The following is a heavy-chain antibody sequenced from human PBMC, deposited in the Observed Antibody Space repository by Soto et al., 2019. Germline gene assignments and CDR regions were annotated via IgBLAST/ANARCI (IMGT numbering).Heavy chain of an antibody. CDR3: ARGGIVVVPAATKARYYYGMDV. Sequence: QVQLVQSGAEVKKPGASVKVSCKASGYTFTSYDINWVRQATGQGLEWMGWMNPNSGNTGYAQKFQGRVTMTRNTYISTAYMELSSLRSEDTAVYYCARGGIVVVPAATKARYYYGMDVWGQGTTVTVSS. CDR1: GYTFTSYD. V-gene: IGHV1-8*01. J-gene: IGHJ6*02. CDR2: MNPNSGNT. D-gene: IGHD2-2*01.